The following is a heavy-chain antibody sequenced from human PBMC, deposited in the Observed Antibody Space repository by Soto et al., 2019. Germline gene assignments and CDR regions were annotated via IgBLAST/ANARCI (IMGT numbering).Heavy chain of an antibody. V-gene: IGHV1-46*01. D-gene: IGHD5-18*01. Sequence: HVQLVQSGAEVKKPGASVKVSCKASGYTFTHYYMHWVRQAPGQGLEWMGIINPNGGRTTYAQKFCAGFTMTRDTSTSTVYLELGSLKSDDSAVYYCATSVNSAMAFDYWGQGTRVIVSS. J-gene: IGHJ4*02. CDR1: GYTFTHYY. CDR2: INPNGGRT. CDR3: ATSVNSAMAFDY.